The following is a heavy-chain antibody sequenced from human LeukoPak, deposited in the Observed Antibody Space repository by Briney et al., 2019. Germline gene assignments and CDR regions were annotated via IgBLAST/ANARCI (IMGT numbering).Heavy chain of an antibody. D-gene: IGHD5-18*01. CDR1: GDTIFNNRAA. Sequence: PSQTLSLTCGISGDTIFNNRAAWNWIRQSPSRGLEWLGRTYYRSKWYNDYAVSVKSRITINPDTSKNQFSLQLNSVTPEDTAVYYCARGIQLWFYFDYWGQGTLVTVSS. CDR3: ARGIQLWFYFDY. J-gene: IGHJ4*02. CDR2: TYYRSKWYN. V-gene: IGHV6-1*01.